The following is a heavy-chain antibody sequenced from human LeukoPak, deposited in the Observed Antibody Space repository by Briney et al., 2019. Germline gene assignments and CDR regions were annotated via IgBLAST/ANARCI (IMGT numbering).Heavy chain of an antibody. D-gene: IGHD3-22*01. J-gene: IGHJ1*01. CDR1: GFTFSSYW. V-gene: IGHV3-74*01. CDR2: IKSDGKT. CDR3: ARAPSEIGGYYPEYFRH. Sequence: GGSLRLSCAASGFTFSSYWMHWVRQAPGKGLVWVSRIKSDGKTNYADSAKGRFTISRDNAKNTVSLQMNSLRAEDTGVYYCARAPSEIGGYYPEYFRHWGQGTLVTVSS.